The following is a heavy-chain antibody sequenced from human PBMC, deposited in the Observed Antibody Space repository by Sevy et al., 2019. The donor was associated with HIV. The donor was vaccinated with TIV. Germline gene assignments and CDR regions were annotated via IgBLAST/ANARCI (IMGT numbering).Heavy chain of an antibody. D-gene: IGHD2-15*01. CDR3: ASALGYCFSASCRTIDGLDF. CDR2: IWYDGNNK. Sequence: GGSLRLSCAASGFSFSNFGMHWVRQAPGKGLEWVAVIWYDGNNKFYGDSVKGRFTISRDNSENTLFLQMSSLRAEDTAVYYCASALGYCFSASCRTIDGLDFWGQGTTVTVSS. J-gene: IGHJ6*01. CDR1: GFSFSNFG. V-gene: IGHV3-33*01.